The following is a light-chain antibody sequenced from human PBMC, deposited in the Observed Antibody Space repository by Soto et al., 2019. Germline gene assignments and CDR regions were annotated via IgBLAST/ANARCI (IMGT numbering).Light chain of an antibody. V-gene: IGKV3-11*01. CDR1: QSVSSY. Sequence: EIVLTQSPATMSLSPGERATLSCRASQSVSSYLAWYQQKPCQAPRILIYDASNRATGIPARFSGSGSGTDFTLTISSLEPEDFAVYYCQQRSNGPPSYTFGQGTKLEIK. J-gene: IGKJ2*01. CDR3: QQRSNGPPSYT. CDR2: DAS.